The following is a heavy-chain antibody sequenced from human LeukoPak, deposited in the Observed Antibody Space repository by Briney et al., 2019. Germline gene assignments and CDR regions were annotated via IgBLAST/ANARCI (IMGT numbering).Heavy chain of an antibody. CDR3: ARHWSHSVAQFGRSFWFDP. Sequence: SETLSLTCIVSGGSISGYYWSWIRQTAGKGLEWIGHMDTSGHTNYNSSLMSRVTMSVDTSKNQFSLRLTSVTAADTAVYYCARHWSHSVAQFGRSFWFDPWGQGTLVTVSS. D-gene: IGHD2-15*01. V-gene: IGHV4-4*07. CDR2: MDTSGHT. CDR1: GGSISGYY. J-gene: IGHJ5*02.